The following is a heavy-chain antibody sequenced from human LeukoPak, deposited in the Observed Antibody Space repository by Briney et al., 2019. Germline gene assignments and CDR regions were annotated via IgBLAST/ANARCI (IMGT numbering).Heavy chain of an antibody. V-gene: IGHV3-74*01. Sequence: PGGSLRLSCAASGFTFSDYWMHWVRHAPGKGLGWVSRINSDGSSTSYADFVKGRFTLSRDNAKNTQYLQMHRLRVEDTAKYYCARVRCSSKRCNLGFDYWGQGTLVTVSS. D-gene: IGHD2-2*01. J-gene: IGHJ4*02. CDR2: INSDGSST. CDR3: ARVRCSSKRCNLGFDY. CDR1: GFTFSDYW.